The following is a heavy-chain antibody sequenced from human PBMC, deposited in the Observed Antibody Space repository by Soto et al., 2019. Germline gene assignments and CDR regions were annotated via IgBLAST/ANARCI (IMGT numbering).Heavy chain of an antibody. CDR2: ISSYNGDT. CDR3: AREDVSAHYYDCMDV. J-gene: IGHJ6*01. CDR1: GYTFTRSG. Sequence: ASVKVSCKASGYTFTRSGISWVRQAPGQGPEWMGWISSYNGDTNYAQTFQGRVTMTTDTSTSTAYMELRCLRSDDTAVYYCAREDVSAHYYDCMDVWRQGTPDTVSS. V-gene: IGHV1-18*01.